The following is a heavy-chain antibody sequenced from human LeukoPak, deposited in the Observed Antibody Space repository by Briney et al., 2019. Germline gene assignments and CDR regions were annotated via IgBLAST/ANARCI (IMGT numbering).Heavy chain of an antibody. Sequence: SETLSLTCTVSGGSISSGSYYWVWIRQPPGKGLEWIGTIYYSGTTYYNPSLKSRVTISVDTSKNRFSLRLSSVTAADTAVYYCAREVDAAAAYNWFDPWGQGTLVTVSS. CDR2: IYYSGTT. V-gene: IGHV4-39*07. CDR1: GGSISSGSYY. D-gene: IGHD2-2*01. CDR3: AREVDAAAAYNWFDP. J-gene: IGHJ5*02.